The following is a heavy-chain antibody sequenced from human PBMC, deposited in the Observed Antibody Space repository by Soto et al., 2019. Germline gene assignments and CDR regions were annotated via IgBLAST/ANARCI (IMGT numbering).Heavy chain of an antibody. CDR3: ARRVLAGYSGYDYALDI. CDR1: GGSISSYY. Sequence: SETLSLTCTVSGGSISSYYWSWIRQPPGKGLEWIGYIYYSGSTNYNPSLKSRVTISVDTSKNQFSLKLSSVTAADTAVYYCARRVLAGYSGYDYALDIWGQGTMVTVSS. J-gene: IGHJ3*02. CDR2: IYYSGST. V-gene: IGHV4-59*08. D-gene: IGHD5-12*01.